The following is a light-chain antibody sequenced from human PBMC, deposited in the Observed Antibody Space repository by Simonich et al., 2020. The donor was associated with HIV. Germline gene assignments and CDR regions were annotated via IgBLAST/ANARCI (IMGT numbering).Light chain of an antibody. J-gene: IGKJ2*01. V-gene: IGKV3-15*01. Sequence: EIMMTQSPATLSVSPGERATLSCRVSQSISNNLAWYQQKPGQAPRLLIYGASTRATGIPARFSGSGSGTEFTLTISSMQSEDFAVYYCQQYNYWYTFGQGTKLEIK. CDR1: QSISNN. CDR2: GAS. CDR3: QQYNYWYT.